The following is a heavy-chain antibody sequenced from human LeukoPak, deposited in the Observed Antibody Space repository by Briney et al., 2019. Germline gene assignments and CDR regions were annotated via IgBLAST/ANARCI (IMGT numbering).Heavy chain of an antibody. CDR1: GGSISSYY. D-gene: IGHD2-21*01. Sequence: SETLSLTCTASGGSISSYYWSWIRQPPGKGLEWIGYIYTSGSTNYNPSLKSRVTISVDTSKNQFSLKLSSVTAADTAVYYCARHGIRDRFLYYFDYWGQGTLVTVSS. CDR2: IYTSGST. J-gene: IGHJ4*02. CDR3: ARHGIRDRFLYYFDY. V-gene: IGHV4-4*09.